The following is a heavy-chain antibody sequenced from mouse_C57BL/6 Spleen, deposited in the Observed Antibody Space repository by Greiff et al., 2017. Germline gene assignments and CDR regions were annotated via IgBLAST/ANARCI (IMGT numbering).Heavy chain of an antibody. CDR2: IDPETGGT. CDR3: TRRGYGSFFAY. J-gene: IGHJ3*01. CDR1: GYTFTDYE. D-gene: IGHD1-1*01. Sequence: QVHVKQSGAELVRPGASVTLSCTASGYTFTDYEMHWVKQTPVHGLEWIGAIDPETGGTAYNQKFKGKAILTADESSSTAYMELRSLTSEDSAVYYCTRRGYGSFFAYWGQGTLVTVSA. V-gene: IGHV1-15*01.